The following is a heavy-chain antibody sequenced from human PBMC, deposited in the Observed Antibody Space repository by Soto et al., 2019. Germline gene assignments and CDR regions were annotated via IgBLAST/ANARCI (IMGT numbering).Heavy chain of an antibody. CDR3: ATQGPSDDFWSGSGYYYYYGMDV. CDR1: GFTFSSYS. V-gene: IGHV3-21*01. Sequence: EVQLVESGGGLVKPGGSLRLSCAASGFTFSSYSMNWVRQAPGKGLEWVSSISSSSSYIYYADSVKGRFTISRDNAKNSLYLQMNSLRAEDTAVYYCATQGPSDDFWSGSGYYYYYGMDVWGQGTTVTVSS. J-gene: IGHJ6*02. CDR2: ISSSSSYI. D-gene: IGHD3-3*01.